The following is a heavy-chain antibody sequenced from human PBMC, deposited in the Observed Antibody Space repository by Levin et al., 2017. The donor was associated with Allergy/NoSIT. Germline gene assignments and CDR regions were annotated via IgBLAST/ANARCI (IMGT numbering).Heavy chain of an antibody. CDR3: AKDIKGITMVRGVIRYDYGMDV. D-gene: IGHD3-10*01. CDR2: ISWNSGSI. CDR1: GFTFDDYA. J-gene: IGHJ6*02. Sequence: GGSLRLSCAASGFTFDDYAMHWVRQAPGKGLEWVSGISWNSGSIGYADSVKGRFTISRDNAKNSLYLQMNSLRAEDTALYYCAKDIKGITMVRGVIRYDYGMDVWGQGTTVTVSS. V-gene: IGHV3-9*01.